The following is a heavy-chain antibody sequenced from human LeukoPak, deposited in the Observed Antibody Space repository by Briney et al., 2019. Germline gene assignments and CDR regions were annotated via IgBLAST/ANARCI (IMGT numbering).Heavy chain of an antibody. Sequence: PGGSLRLSCAASGFTVSSNYMSWVRQAPGKGLEWVSVIYSGGSTYYADSVKGRFTISRDNSENTLYLQMNSLRAEDTAVYYCASGIWFGELTYDYWGQGTLVTVSS. V-gene: IGHV3-66*01. J-gene: IGHJ4*02. D-gene: IGHD3-10*01. CDR1: GFTVSSNY. CDR2: IYSGGST. CDR3: ASGIWFGELTYDY.